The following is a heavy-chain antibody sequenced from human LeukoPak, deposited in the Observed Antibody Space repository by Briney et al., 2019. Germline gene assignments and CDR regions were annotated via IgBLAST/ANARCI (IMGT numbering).Heavy chain of an antibody. CDR3: TKWGDYDGSTGYYDSDY. J-gene: IGHJ4*02. V-gene: IGHV3-23*01. D-gene: IGHD3-9*01. Sequence: GGSLRLSCAASGFTFRNYAMSWVRQAPGKGLEWVSAIVGNGVSTYYADAVQGRFTISRDNSKNTLYLQMNSLRAEDTALYYCTKWGDYDGSTGYYDSDYWGQGTLVTVSS. CDR2: IVGNGVST. CDR1: GFTFRNYA.